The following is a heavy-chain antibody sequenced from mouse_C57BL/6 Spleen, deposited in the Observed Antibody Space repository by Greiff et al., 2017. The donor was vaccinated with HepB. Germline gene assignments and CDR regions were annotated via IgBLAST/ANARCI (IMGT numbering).Heavy chain of an antibody. CDR1: GFTFSDYG. D-gene: IGHD1-1*01. CDR2: ISSGSSTI. J-gene: IGHJ2*01. CDR3: ARKALLLPGFDY. V-gene: IGHV5-17*01. Sequence: EVQLVESGGGLVMPGGSLKLSCAASGFTFSDYGMHWVRQAPEKGLEWVAYISSGSSTIYYADTVKGRFTISRDNAKNTLFLQMTSLRSEDTAMYYCARKALLLPGFDYWGQGTTLTVSS.